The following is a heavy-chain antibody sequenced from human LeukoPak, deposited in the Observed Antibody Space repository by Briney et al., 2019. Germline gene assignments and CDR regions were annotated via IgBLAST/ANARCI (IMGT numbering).Heavy chain of an antibody. D-gene: IGHD3-22*01. CDR1: GGSISSGGSY. CDR2: IYYSGSS. V-gene: IGHV4-31*03. J-gene: IGHJ5*02. Sequence: PSQTLSLTCTVSGGSISSGGSYWSWIRQHPGKGLEWIGYIYYSGSSYYNPSLKSRVTISVDTSKNQFSLKLTSATAADTAVYYCASLPNHYDNTGYSVAWFDPWGQGTLVTVSS. CDR3: ASLPNHYDNTGYSVAWFDP.